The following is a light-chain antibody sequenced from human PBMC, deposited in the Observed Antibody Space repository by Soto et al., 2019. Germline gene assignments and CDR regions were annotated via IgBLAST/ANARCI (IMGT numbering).Light chain of an antibody. CDR1: QAIYNY. J-gene: IGKJ4*01. Sequence: DIQMTQSPSSLSASVGDRVTITCRASQAIYNYLAWYQQKPGKVPTLLISAASTLQSGVPSRFSGSGSGTDFTLTISRLQPEDVATSYCQKFSAVPPFGGGTKVEI. V-gene: IGKV1-27*01. CDR3: QKFSAVPP. CDR2: AAS.